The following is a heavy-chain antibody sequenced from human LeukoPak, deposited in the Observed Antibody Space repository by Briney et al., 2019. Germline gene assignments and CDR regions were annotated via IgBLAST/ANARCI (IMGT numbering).Heavy chain of an antibody. D-gene: IGHD2-2*01. J-gene: IGHJ6*02. CDR1: GYTFTGYY. Sequence: GASVKVSCKASGYTFTGYYMHWVRQAPGQGLEWMGWINPNSGGTNYAQKFQGRVTMTRDTSISTAYMKLSRLRSDDTAVYYCASASPSSKEGYYYYGMDVWGQGTTVTVSS. CDR3: ASASPSSKEGYYYYGMDV. V-gene: IGHV1-2*02. CDR2: INPNSGGT.